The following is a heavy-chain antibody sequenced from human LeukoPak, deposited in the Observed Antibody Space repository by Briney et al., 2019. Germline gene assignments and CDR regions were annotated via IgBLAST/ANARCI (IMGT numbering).Heavy chain of an antibody. J-gene: IGHJ4*02. CDR3: ARHLRAHSSSLFFDY. V-gene: IGHV3-21*04. D-gene: IGHD6-13*01. Sequence: GGSLRLSCSASGFTFSSYAMNWVRQAPGKGLEWVASIGAAGYYIYYADSVKGRLTISRDNAKNSLYLQMNSLRAEDTAVYYCARHLRAHSSSLFFDYWGQGTLVTVSS. CDR2: IGAAGYYI. CDR1: GFTFSSYA.